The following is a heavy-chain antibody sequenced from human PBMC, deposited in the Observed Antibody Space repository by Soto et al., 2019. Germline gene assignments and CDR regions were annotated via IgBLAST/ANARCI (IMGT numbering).Heavy chain of an antibody. J-gene: IGHJ4*02. V-gene: IGHV4-31*03. D-gene: IGHD2-15*01. CDR1: GGSINSGGYY. CDR2: IYYSGNT. Sequence: QVQLQESGPGLVKPSQTLSLTCTVSGGSINSGGYYWSWIRQHPGKGLEWIGCIYYSGNTYYNPSLKSRVTISVDTSMNQFPLKLSSVTAADTAIYYCARVSTLGYCSGGSCYRTDSWGQGTLLTVSS. CDR3: ARVSTLGYCSGGSCYRTDS.